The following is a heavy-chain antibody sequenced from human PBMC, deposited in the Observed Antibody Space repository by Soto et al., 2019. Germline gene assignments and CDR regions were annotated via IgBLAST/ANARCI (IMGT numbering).Heavy chain of an antibody. CDR1: GAYISVFS. V-gene: IGHV4-4*07. CDR2: ITINGNT. Sequence: QVQQQESGPGLVKPSDTLSLTCRVSGAYISVFSWRWIRQPAGKGLEWIGRITINGNTQKNPSFKSRVTMSIAQSRNHFALNLQSAPAAATALYDCTRETGENWTSEAHWGPGILVTVSS. J-gene: IGHJ1*01. D-gene: IGHD7-27*01. CDR3: TRETGENWTSEAH.